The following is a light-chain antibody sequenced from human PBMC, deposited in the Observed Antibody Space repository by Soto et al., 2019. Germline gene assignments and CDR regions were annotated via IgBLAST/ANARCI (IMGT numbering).Light chain of an antibody. J-gene: IGLJ1*01. CDR1: SSDVGGYNY. CDR3: SSYTISNTLV. V-gene: IGLV2-14*01. Sequence: QPVLNHPASVSGSPGQSITISCTGTSSDVGGYNYVSWYQQYPGKAPKLMIYDVSNRPSGVSNRFSGSKSGNTASLTISGLQAEDEADYYCSSYTISNTLVFGSGTKVTVL. CDR2: DVS.